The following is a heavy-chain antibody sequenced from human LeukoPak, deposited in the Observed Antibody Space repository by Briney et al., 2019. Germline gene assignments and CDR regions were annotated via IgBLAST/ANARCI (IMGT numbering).Heavy chain of an antibody. Sequence: GGSLRLSCAASGFTFSSYGMHWVRQAPGKGLEWVAFIRYDGSNKYYADSVKGRFTISRDNSKNTLYLQMNSLRAEDTAVYYCAKDNGIVVVPAARALDYWGQGTLVTVSS. D-gene: IGHD2-2*01. J-gene: IGHJ4*02. CDR2: IRYDGSNK. V-gene: IGHV3-30*02. CDR3: AKDNGIVVVPAARALDY. CDR1: GFTFSSYG.